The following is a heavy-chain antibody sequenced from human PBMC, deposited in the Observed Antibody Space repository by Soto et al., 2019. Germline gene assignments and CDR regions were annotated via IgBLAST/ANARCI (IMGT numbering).Heavy chain of an antibody. Sequence: PSETLSLTCTVSGGSISSSSYYWGWIRQPPGKGLEWIGSIYYSGSTYYNPSLKSRVTISVDTSKNQFSLKLSSVTAADTAVYYCARHRRGVTTIYSDYWGQGALVTVSS. D-gene: IGHD4-17*01. J-gene: IGHJ4*02. CDR3: ARHRRGVTTIYSDY. CDR1: GGSISSSSYY. V-gene: IGHV4-39*01. CDR2: IYYSGST.